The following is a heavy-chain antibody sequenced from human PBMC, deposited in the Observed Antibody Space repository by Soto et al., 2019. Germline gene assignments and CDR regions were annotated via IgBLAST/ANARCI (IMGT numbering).Heavy chain of an antibody. CDR1: GYSFAGYW. CDR2: SDPSDSQT. V-gene: IGHV5-10-1*01. CDR3: ARQIYDSDTGPNFQYYFDS. J-gene: IGHJ4*02. Sequence: GESLKISCKGSGYSFAGYWITWVRQKPGKGLEWMGRSDPSDSQTYYSPSFRGHVTISVTKSITTVFLQWSSLRASDTAMYYCARQIYDSDTGPNFQYYFDSWGQGTPVTVSS. D-gene: IGHD3-22*01.